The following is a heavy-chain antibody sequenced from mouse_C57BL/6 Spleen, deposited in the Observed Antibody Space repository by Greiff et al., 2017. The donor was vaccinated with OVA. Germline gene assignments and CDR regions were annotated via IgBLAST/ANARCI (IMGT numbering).Heavy chain of an antibody. CDR2: IYPRSGNT. CDR3: AREEDIYDYGSSAYWDFDG. CDR1: GYTFTSYG. D-gene: IGHD1-1*01. J-gene: IGHJ1*03. Sequence: VQLQQSGAELVRPGASVKLSCTASGYTFTSYGIRWVKQRTGQGLEWIGEIYPRSGNTYYTETFKGKATLTADKSYSTAYMELRSLTSEDSAVYFWAREEDIYDYGSSAYWDFDGWGTGTTVTVSS. V-gene: IGHV1-81*01.